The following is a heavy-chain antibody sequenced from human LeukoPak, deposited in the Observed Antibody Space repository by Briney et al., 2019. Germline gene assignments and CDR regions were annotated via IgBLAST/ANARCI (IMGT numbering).Heavy chain of an antibody. J-gene: IGHJ4*02. D-gene: IGHD6-6*01. Sequence: ASVKVSCKASGYTFTSYGISWVRQAPGQGLEWMGWISAYNGNTNYAQKLQGRVTMTTDTSTSTAYMELRSLRSDDTAVYYCAREMHSSSWGGSASSGTGYWGQGTLVTVS. CDR3: AREMHSSSWGGSASSGTGY. CDR2: ISAYNGNT. V-gene: IGHV1-18*01. CDR1: GYTFTSYG.